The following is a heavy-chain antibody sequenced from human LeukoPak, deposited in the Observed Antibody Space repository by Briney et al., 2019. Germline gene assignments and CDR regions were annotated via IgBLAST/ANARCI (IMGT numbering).Heavy chain of an antibody. CDR2: IKQDGSEK. CDR3: ARTRRSSSYTT. J-gene: IGHJ5*02. CDR1: GFIFSTAW. V-gene: IGHV3-7*01. Sequence: GGSLRLSCEASGFIFSTAWMNWVRQAPGKGLEWVTNIKQDGSEKNYVDSVKGRFTISRDNAKNSLYLQMNSLRAEDTAVYYCARTRRSSSYTTWGQGTLVTVSS. D-gene: IGHD3-16*02.